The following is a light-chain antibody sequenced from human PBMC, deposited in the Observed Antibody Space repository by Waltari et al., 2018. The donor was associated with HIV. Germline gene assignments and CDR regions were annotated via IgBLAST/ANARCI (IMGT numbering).Light chain of an antibody. J-gene: IGKJ2*01. CDR2: AAS. CDR3: QQLNSYPPYT. CDR1: QGISSY. V-gene: IGKV1-9*01. Sequence: DIQLTQSPSFLSASVGDRVTITCRASQGISSYLAWYQQKPGKAPKLLIYAASTLQSGGPSRFSGSGSGTEFTLTISSLQPEDVATYYCQQLNSYPPYTFGQGTKLEIK.